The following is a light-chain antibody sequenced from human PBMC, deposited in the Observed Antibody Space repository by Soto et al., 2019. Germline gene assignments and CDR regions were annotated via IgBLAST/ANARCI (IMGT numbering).Light chain of an antibody. CDR3: QTWGTGALWV. CDR1: SGHSSYA. Sequence: QPVLTQSPSASASLGASVKLTCTLSSGHSSYATAWHQQQPEKGPRYLMKLNSDGSHSKGDGIPDRFSGSSSGAERYLTISSLQSEDEADYSCQTWGTGALWVFGGGTKLTVL. J-gene: IGLJ3*02. V-gene: IGLV4-69*01. CDR2: LNSDGSH.